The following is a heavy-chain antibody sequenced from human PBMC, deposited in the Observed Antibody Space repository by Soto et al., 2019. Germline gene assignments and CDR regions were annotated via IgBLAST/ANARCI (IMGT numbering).Heavy chain of an antibody. CDR1: GFTFRTNY. V-gene: IGHV3-21*01. J-gene: IGHJ4*02. CDR2: ISAGSSNI. CDR3: ARQYPSSSRHFDH. D-gene: IGHD6-6*01. Sequence: EVELVESGGGLVKPGGSLTLSCAASGFTFRTNYMIWVRQAPGKGLEWVSSISAGSSNIYYAPSVKGRFTISRDNAKNSLYLQINSLRAEDTAVYYCARQYPSSSRHFDHWGQGTLVTVSS.